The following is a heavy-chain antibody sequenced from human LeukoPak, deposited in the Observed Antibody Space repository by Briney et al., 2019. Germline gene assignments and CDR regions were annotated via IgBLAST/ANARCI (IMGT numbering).Heavy chain of an antibody. V-gene: IGHV3-9*01. CDR1: GFTFDDYA. CDR2: ISWNSGSI. CDR3: ARDSTTLTAFDI. D-gene: IGHD1-26*01. J-gene: IGHJ3*02. Sequence: GGSLRLSCAASGFTFDDYAMHWVRQAPGKGLEWVSGISWNSGSIGYADSVKGRFTISRDNSKNTLYLQMNSLRAEDTAVYYCARDSTTLTAFDIWGQGTMVTVSS.